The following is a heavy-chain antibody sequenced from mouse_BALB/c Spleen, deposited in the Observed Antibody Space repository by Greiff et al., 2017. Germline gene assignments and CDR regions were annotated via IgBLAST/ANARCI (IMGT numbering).Heavy chain of an antibody. J-gene: IGHJ3*01. CDR3: TKEGYDYDAAWFAY. Sequence: VQLQQSGTVLARPGASVKMSCKASGYTFTSYWMHWVKQRPGQGLEWIGAIYPGNSDTSYNQKFKGKAKLTAVTSTSTAYMELSSLTNEDSAVYYCTKEGYDYDAAWFAYWGQGTLVTVSA. CDR1: GYTFTSYW. D-gene: IGHD2-4*01. CDR2: IYPGNSDT. V-gene: IGHV1-5*01.